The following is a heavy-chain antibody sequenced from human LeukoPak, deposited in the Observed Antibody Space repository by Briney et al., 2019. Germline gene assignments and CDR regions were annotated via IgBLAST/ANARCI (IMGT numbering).Heavy chain of an antibody. CDR1: GGSISSYY. J-gene: IGHJ4*02. CDR2: IYYSGST. CDR3: ARGGYYFDY. V-gene: IGHV4-59*01. Sequence: SETLSLTCTVSGGSISSYYWSWLRQPPGKGLEWIGYIYYSGSTNYNPSLTSRVTISVDTSKNQFSLKLSSVTAADTAVYYCARGGYYFDYWGQGTLVTVSS.